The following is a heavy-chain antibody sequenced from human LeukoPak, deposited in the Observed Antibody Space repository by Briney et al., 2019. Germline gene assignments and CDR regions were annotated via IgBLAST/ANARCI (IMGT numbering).Heavy chain of an antibody. J-gene: IGHJ6*03. CDR1: GGSISSTSHN. CDR2: IFYSGNT. CDR3: ARTTLGYDFWSGYLGYMDV. D-gene: IGHD3-3*01. Sequence: SETLSLTCTVSGGSISSTSHNWDWIRQPPGKDLEYIGSIFYSGNTYYNPSLKSRVTISVDTSKNQFSLKLSSVTAADTAVYYCARTTLGYDFWSGYLGYMDVWGKGTTVTVSS. V-gene: IGHV4-39*01.